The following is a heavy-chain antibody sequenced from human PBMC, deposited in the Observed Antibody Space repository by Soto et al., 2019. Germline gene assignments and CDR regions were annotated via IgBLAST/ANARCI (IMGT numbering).Heavy chain of an antibody. J-gene: IGHJ4*02. CDR1: GDSISTADYY. V-gene: IGHV4-30-4*01. Sequence: SETLSLTCTVSGDSISTADYYWNWIRQPPGKGLEWIGYIYYSGNTYYIPSLRSRVTISVDTSKNQISLKLNSVTAADTAVYYCARGIYSTSSFFDSWGQGTLVTVSS. D-gene: IGHD6-6*01. CDR3: ARGIYSTSSFFDS. CDR2: IYYSGNT.